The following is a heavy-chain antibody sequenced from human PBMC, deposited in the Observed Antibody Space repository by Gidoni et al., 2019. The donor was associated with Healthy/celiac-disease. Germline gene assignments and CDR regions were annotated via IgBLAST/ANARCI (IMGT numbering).Heavy chain of an antibody. Sequence: GSISSYYWSWIRQPPGKGLEWIGYIYYSGSTNYNPSLKSRVTISVDTSKNQFSLKLSSVTAADTAVYYCARDGASIAVAGRSTLGMDVWGQGTTVTVSS. CDR1: GSISSYY. V-gene: IGHV4-59*01. CDR2: IYYSGST. D-gene: IGHD6-19*01. J-gene: IGHJ6*02. CDR3: ARDGASIAVAGRSTLGMDV.